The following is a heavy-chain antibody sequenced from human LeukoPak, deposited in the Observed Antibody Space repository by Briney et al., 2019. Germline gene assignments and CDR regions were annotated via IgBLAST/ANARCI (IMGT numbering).Heavy chain of an antibody. V-gene: IGHV1-46*01. D-gene: IGHD3-3*01. CDR1: GYTFTSYY. Sequence: ASVKVSCKASGYTFTSYYMHWVRQAPGQGLEWMGIINPSGGSTSYAQKFQGRVTMTRDTSTSTVYMELSSLRSEDTAVYYCAREPRYYDFWSGYQEDYFDYWGQGTLVTVSS. CDR2: INPSGGST. J-gene: IGHJ4*02. CDR3: AREPRYYDFWSGYQEDYFDY.